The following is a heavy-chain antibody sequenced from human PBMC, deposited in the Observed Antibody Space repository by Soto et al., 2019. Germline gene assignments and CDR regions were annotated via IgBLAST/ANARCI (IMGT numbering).Heavy chain of an antibody. CDR2: IYRDDDK. CDR1: GFSLSTSGVG. D-gene: IGHD3-22*01. V-gene: IGHV2-5*02. J-gene: IGHJ4*02. CDR3: AHIRYYYDSSGSLPYFDY. Sequence: SGPTLVNPTQTLTLTCTFSGFSLSTSGVGVGWIRQPPGKALEWLALIYRDDDKRYSPSLKSRLTITKDTSKNQVVLTMTNMDPVDTATYYCAHIRYYYDSSGSLPYFDYWGQGTLVTVSS.